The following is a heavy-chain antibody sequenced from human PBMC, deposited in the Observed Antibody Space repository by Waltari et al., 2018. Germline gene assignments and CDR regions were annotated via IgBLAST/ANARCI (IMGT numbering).Heavy chain of an antibody. D-gene: IGHD5-18*01. J-gene: IGHJ5*02. CDR2: ISGSGCST. CDR3: AKDRGYSYGYGNWFDP. V-gene: IGHV3-23*01. Sequence: EVQLLESGGGLVQPGGSLRLSCAASGFPFNSYAMSWVRQATGKGLEWVSAISGSGCSTYYADSLKGRFTISRDNSKNTLYLQMNSLRAEDTAVYYCAKDRGYSYGYGNWFDPWGQGTLVTVSS. CDR1: GFPFNSYA.